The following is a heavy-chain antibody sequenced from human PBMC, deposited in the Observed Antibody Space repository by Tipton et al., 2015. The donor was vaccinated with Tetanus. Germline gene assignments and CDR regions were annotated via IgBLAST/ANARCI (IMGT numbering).Heavy chain of an antibody. Sequence: VQLVQSGGGLIQPGGSLRLSCAASGVTVSGNYMSWVRQAPGKGLEWVSVIYTGGSADYTDSVKGRFTISRDNSNNSLSLQMNSLRIDDTAVYYCAFRTNWRFSRGFDCWGQGILVTVSS. CDR3: AFRTNWRFSRGFDC. D-gene: IGHD1-20*01. CDR1: GVTVSGNY. CDR2: IYTGGSA. J-gene: IGHJ4*02. V-gene: IGHV3-53*01.